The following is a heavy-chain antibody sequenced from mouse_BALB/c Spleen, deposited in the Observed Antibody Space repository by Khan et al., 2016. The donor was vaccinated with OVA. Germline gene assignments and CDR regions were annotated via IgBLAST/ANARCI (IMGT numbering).Heavy chain of an antibody. CDR3: TRHGYVSCFTD. D-gene: IGHD2-2*01. CDR1: GYSFTRYY. Sequence: EVQLQQSGPELMKPGASVKISCKASGYSFTRYYIHWMIQSHGNSLEWIGYIDPFSGGSTYNQKFKDKATLTVDKSSCTAHLHLSTLTTEQPAVFYCTRHGYVSCFTDGGQGTLVTVSA. J-gene: IGHJ3*01. CDR2: IDPFSGGS. V-gene: IGHV1-31*01.